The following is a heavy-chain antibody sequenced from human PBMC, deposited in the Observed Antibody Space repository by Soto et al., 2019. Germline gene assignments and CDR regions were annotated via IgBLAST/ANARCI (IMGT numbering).Heavy chain of an antibody. Sequence: EGSLRRSCVASGFTLDSYGIQWVRQAPGEGLQWVELISYEGSNSYYADSVRGRFTISRDNSKNTLYLQMNTLRPEDTGLYYCARVTPGNNLYYFSGLDFWGQGTSVTVSS. J-gene: IGHJ6*02. CDR1: GFTLDSYG. CDR3: ARVTPGNNLYYFSGLDF. CDR2: ISYEGSNS. V-gene: IGHV3-30-3*01. D-gene: IGHD1-1*01.